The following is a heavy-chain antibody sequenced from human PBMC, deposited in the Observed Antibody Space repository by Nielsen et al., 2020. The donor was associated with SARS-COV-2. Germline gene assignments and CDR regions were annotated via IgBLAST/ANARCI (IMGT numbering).Heavy chain of an antibody. Sequence: ASVKVSCKASGYTFTDYYIHWVRQAPGQGLEWMGRINPYSGGTNYAQKFQGTVTMTRDASISTVYMELTSDDTAAYYCARARATIFGLVMSYGMDVWGQGTTVAVSS. CDR1: GYTFTDYY. V-gene: IGHV1-2*06. D-gene: IGHD3/OR15-3a*01. CDR3: ARARATIFGLVMSYGMDV. CDR2: INPYSGGT. J-gene: IGHJ6*02.